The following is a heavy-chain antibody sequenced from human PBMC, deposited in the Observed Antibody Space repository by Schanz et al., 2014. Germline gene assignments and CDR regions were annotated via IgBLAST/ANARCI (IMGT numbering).Heavy chain of an antibody. Sequence: PLVEFGGGLVQPGGSLRLSCEASGFSFSVSWMNWVRQAPGKGLEWVATIKEDGSQKYYLDSVKGRFTISRDNARNSLYLQMTSLRAEDTALYYCAKRCSSTSCSHGAFDIWGQGTMVTVSS. J-gene: IGHJ3*02. CDR1: GFSFSVSW. V-gene: IGHV3-7*01. CDR2: IKEDGSQK. D-gene: IGHD2-2*01. CDR3: AKRCSSTSCSHGAFDI.